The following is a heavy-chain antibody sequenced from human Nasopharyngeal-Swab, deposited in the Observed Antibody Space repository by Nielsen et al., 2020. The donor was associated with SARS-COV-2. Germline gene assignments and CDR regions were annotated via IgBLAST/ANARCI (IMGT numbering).Heavy chain of an antibody. V-gene: IGHV3-21*01. J-gene: IGHJ6*02. CDR2: ISSSSSYI. CDR1: GFTFSSYS. Sequence: GGSLRLSCAASGFTFSSYSMNWVRQAPGKGLEWVSSISSSSSYIYYADSVKGRFTISRDNAKNSLYLQMNSLRAEDTAVYYCARDPSSGWYPSYYYGMDVWGQGTTVTVSS. CDR3: ARDPSSGWYPSYYYGMDV. D-gene: IGHD6-19*01.